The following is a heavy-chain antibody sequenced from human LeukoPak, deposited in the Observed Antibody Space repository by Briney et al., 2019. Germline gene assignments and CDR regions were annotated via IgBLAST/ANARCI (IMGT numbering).Heavy chain of an antibody. CDR1: GFTFSNYA. CDR3: ARAGFCSTTTCYNPFDY. Sequence: GGSLRLSCAASGFTFSNYAMTWVRQAPGKGLEWVSGITDTGFATFYADSVRGRFTISRDNSRNTLYLRMDSLRAEDTAVYYCARAGFCSTTTCYNPFDYWGQGTLVTVSS. J-gene: IGHJ4*02. CDR2: ITDTGFAT. D-gene: IGHD2-2*01. V-gene: IGHV3-23*01.